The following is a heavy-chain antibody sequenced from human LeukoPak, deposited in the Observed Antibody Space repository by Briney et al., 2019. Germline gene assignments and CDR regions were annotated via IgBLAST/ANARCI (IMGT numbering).Heavy chain of an antibody. D-gene: IGHD4-17*01. CDR1: GGSISSYY. J-gene: IGHJ5*02. CDR3: ARLSSGDGVDP. Sequence: SETLSLTCTVSGGSISSYYWSWIRQPPGKGLEWNGYIYTSGSTNYNPSLKSRVTISVDTSKNQFSLKLSSVTAADTAVYYCARLSSGDGVDPWGQGTLVTVSS. V-gene: IGHV4-4*09. CDR2: IYTSGST.